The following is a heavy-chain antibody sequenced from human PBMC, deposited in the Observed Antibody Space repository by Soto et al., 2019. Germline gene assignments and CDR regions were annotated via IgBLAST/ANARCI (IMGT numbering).Heavy chain of an antibody. D-gene: IGHD5-18*01. CDR3: AGGAMVTPYYYGLDV. V-gene: IGHV3-23*02. CDR1: GFTSSNYS. J-gene: IGHJ6*02. CDR2: TSGSGHYI. Sequence: EVRLLESGGGLVQPGGSLRLYCAGSGFTSSNYSMSWVRQAPGKGLEWVSTTSGSGHYIQYRDSVKGRFNISRDNSKNTLYLQMNSLRAEDTAVYYCAGGAMVTPYYYGLDVWGQGTTVTVSS.